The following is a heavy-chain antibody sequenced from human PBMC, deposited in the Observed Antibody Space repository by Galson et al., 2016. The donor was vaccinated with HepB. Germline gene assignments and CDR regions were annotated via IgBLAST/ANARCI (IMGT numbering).Heavy chain of an antibody. J-gene: IGHJ2*01. CDR1: GYSFTNYW. Sequence: QSGAEVKKPGESLKISCKASGYSFTNYWIGWVRQMPGKGLEWMGIIYPGDSDPKYSASFQGQVTVSADKSIGTAYSQWSRLTASDNAMYYCAKGPSSTLPNRYVDHWGRGTLVTVSS. D-gene: IGHD2/OR15-2a*01. CDR3: AKGPSSTLPNRYVDH. V-gene: IGHV5-51*03. CDR2: IYPGDSDP.